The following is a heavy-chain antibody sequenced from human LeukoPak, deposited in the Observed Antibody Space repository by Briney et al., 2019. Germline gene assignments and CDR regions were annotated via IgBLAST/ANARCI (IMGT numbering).Heavy chain of an antibody. CDR3: ARGQSGTAIPRAGRYFDL. D-gene: IGHD5-18*01. CDR2: INHSGST. Sequence: SETLSLTCAVYGGSFSGYYWSWLRQPPGKGLEWIGEINHSGSTNYNPSLKSRVTISVDASKNQFSLKLSSVTAADTAVYYGARGQSGTAIPRAGRYFDLWGRGTLVTVSS. CDR1: GGSFSGYY. V-gene: IGHV4-34*01. J-gene: IGHJ2*01.